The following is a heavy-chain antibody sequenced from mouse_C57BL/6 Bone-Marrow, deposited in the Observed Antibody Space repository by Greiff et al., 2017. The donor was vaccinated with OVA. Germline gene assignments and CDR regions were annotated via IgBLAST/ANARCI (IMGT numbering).Heavy chain of an antibody. CDR2: IDPSDSYT. J-gene: IGHJ3*01. V-gene: IGHV1-50*01. CDR1: GYTFTSYW. D-gene: IGHD1-1*01. Sequence: VQLQQPGAELVKPGASVKLSCKASGYTFTSYWMQWVKQRPGQGLEWIGEIDPSDSYTNYHQKFKGKATLTVDPSSSTAYMQLSSLTSEDSAVYYCARRYYGSSYHFAYWGQGTLVTVSA. CDR3: ARRYYGSSYHFAY.